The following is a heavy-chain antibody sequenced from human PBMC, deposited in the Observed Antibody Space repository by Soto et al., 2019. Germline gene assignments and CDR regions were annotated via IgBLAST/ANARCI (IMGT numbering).Heavy chain of an antibody. CDR3: GAVLTWGDY. CDR2: ISYDGRDK. Sequence: QVQLVESGGGVVQPGKSLRLSCAASGFSFTAYAMLWVRQAPGKGLEWVSVISYDGRDKYYADSVKGRFSISRDDFMNILYLQLNGLRPGDTAVYYCGAVLTWGDYWGQGTLVTVSS. J-gene: IGHJ4*02. D-gene: IGHD3-16*01. V-gene: IGHV3-30*14. CDR1: GFSFTAYA.